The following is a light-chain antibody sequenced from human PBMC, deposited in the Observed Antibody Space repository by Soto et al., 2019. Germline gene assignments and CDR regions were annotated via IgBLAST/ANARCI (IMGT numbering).Light chain of an antibody. CDR3: QQRSNWPL. CDR1: QSVSSY. J-gene: IGKJ4*01. V-gene: IGKV3-11*01. CDR2: DAS. Sequence: EIVLTQSPATLSLSPGEKATLSCRASQSVSSYLAWYQQKPGQAPRLLIYDASNRATGIPARFSGSGSGTDFTLTIRSLEPEDFAVYYCQQRSNWPLFGGGIKVEI.